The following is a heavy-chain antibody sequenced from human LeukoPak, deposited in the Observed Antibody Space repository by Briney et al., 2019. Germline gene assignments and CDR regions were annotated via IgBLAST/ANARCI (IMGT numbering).Heavy chain of an antibody. CDR1: GGSISSYY. D-gene: IGHD3-22*01. V-gene: IGHV4-4*07. Sequence: SETLSLTCTVSGGSISSYYWSWIRQPAGKGLEWIGRIYTSGSTNYNPSLKSRVTISVDKSKNQFSLKLSSVTAADTAVYYCARDGDSYYYDSSGCDYWGQGTLVTVSS. CDR3: ARDGDSYYYDSSGCDY. J-gene: IGHJ4*02. CDR2: IYTSGST.